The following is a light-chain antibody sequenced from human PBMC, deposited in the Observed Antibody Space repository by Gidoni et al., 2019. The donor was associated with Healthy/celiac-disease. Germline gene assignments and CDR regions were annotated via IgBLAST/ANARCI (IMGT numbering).Light chain of an antibody. V-gene: IGKV3-11*01. CDR3: QQRSNWPRVT. CDR2: YAS. J-gene: IGKJ3*01. CDR1: PSVSSY. Sequence: EIVLTQSPATLSLSPGDSATLSCRASPSVSSYLAWYQQKPGQAPRLLIYYASNRATGIPARFSGSGSGTDFTLTISSLEPEDFAVYYCQQRSNWPRVTFGPGTKVDIK.